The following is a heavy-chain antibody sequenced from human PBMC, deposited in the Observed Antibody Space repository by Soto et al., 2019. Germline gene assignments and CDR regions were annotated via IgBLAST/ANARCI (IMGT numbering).Heavy chain of an antibody. Sequence: SETLSLTCAVYGGSFSGYYWSWIRQPPGKGLEWIGEINHSGSTNYNPSLKSRVTISVDTSKNQFSLKLSSVTAADTAVFYCARSADIVATTRGAPGGMDVWGHGTTVTVSS. CDR2: INHSGST. D-gene: IGHD5-12*01. J-gene: IGHJ6*02. CDR1: GGSFSGYY. CDR3: ARSADIVATTRGAPGGMDV. V-gene: IGHV4-34*01.